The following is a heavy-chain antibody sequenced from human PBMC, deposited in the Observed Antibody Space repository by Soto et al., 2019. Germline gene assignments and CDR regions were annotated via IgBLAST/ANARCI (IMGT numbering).Heavy chain of an antibody. CDR1: GFTFSSYA. V-gene: IGHV3-23*01. CDR2: ISGSGGST. D-gene: IGHD1-20*01. J-gene: IGHJ4*02. Sequence: EVQLLESGGGLVQPGGSLRLSCAASGFTFSSYAMSWVRQAPGKGLEWVSAISGSGGSTYYADSVKGRFTISRDNSNNTLYLQMNSLRAEDTAVYYCAKDSGRITGTVYYFDYWGQGTLVTVSS. CDR3: AKDSGRITGTVYYFDY.